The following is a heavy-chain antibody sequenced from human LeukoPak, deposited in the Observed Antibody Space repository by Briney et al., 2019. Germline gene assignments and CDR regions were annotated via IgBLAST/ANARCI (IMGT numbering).Heavy chain of an antibody. V-gene: IGHV4-38-2*02. D-gene: IGHD1-26*01. CDR1: GYSISSGYY. CDR3: ARDRSGSYPSPYGY. J-gene: IGHJ4*02. Sequence: TSETLSLTCTVSGYSISSGYYWGWIRQPPGKGLEWIGGIYHSGSTYYNPSLKSRVTISVDTSKNQFSLKLSSVTAADTAVYYCARDRSGSYPSPYGYWGQGTLVTVSS. CDR2: IYHSGST.